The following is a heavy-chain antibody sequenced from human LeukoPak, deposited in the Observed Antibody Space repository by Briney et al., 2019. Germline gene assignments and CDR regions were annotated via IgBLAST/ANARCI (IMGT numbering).Heavy chain of an antibody. CDR3: ARGGRWLQLPY. CDR1: GGSISSYY. Sequence: PSETLSLTCTVSGGSISSYYWSWIRQPPGKGLECIGYIYYSGNTNYNPSLKSRVTISVDTSKNQFSLKLSSVTAADTAVYYCARGGRWLQLPYWGQGTLVTVSS. J-gene: IGHJ4*02. D-gene: IGHD5-24*01. V-gene: IGHV4-59*01. CDR2: IYYSGNT.